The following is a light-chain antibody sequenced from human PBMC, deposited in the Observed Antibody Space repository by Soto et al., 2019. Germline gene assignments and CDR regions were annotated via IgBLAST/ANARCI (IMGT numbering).Light chain of an antibody. CDR1: SSDVGASKY. CDR2: EVS. J-gene: IGLJ2*01. V-gene: IGLV2-14*01. Sequence: QSALTQPASVSGSPGQSSTISCTGTSSDVGASKYVSWYQQHPGKAPKLMIYEVSNRPSGVSNRFSGSKSGNTASLTISGLQAEDEADYYCSSYTSTITVLFGGGTKLTVL. CDR3: SSYTSTITVL.